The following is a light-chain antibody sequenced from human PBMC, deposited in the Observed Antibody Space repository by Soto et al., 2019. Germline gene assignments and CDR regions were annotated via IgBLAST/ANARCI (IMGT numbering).Light chain of an antibody. Sequence: AIRMTQSPSSFSASTGDRVTITCRASKGISSYLAWYQQKPGKAPKLLIYAASPLQSGVPSRLSGSGSGTAFTLTISCLQSEDFATYYFQQYYSYPRTFGQGTKVEIK. CDR3: QQYYSYPRT. CDR2: AAS. V-gene: IGKV1-8*01. CDR1: KGISSY. J-gene: IGKJ1*01.